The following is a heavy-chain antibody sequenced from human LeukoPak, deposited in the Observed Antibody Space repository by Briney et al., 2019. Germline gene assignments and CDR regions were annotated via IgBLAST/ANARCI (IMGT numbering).Heavy chain of an antibody. J-gene: IGHJ4*02. D-gene: IGHD6-13*01. Sequence: ASQTLSLTCTVSGGSISSSNYYWSWIRQPAGKGLECIGRIYTSGSTNYNPSLKSRVTISVDTSKNQFSLKLSSVTAADTAVYYCARGVISSSWYFYPDYWGQGTLVTVSS. CDR1: GGSISSSNYY. CDR3: ARGVISSSWYFYPDY. CDR2: IYTSGST. V-gene: IGHV4-61*02.